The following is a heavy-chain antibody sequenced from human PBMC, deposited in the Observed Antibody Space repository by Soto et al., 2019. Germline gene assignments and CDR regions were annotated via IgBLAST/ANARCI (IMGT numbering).Heavy chain of an antibody. J-gene: IGHJ3*02. CDR3: AHRLTWDAFDI. CDR1: GFSLSDNGVG. Sequence: QITLKESGPTLVKRTQTLTLTCTFSGFSLSDNGVGVGWIRQPPGKALEWLELIYWADEKIYSPSLKTRLTITKDTSNNQVLLTMTNVEPVDNATYSCAHRLTWDAFDIWGQGTMVTVSS. CDR2: IYWADEK. D-gene: IGHD1-26*01. V-gene: IGHV2-5*02.